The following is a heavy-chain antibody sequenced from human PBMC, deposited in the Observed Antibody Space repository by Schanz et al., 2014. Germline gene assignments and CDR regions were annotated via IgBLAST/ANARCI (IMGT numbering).Heavy chain of an antibody. V-gene: IGHV3-23*04. CDR2: ISGDHRNT. CDR3: AKGRFGELSAFDI. J-gene: IGHJ3*02. D-gene: IGHD3-10*01. CDR1: GFTFSTHA. Sequence: VQLVESGGGVVQPGRSLRLSCAASGFTFSTHAMSWVRQAPGKGLEWVSSISGDHRNTFYADSVKGRFTISRDNAKNSLYLEMNSLRVEDTAVYYCAKGRFGELSAFDIWGQGTMVTVSS.